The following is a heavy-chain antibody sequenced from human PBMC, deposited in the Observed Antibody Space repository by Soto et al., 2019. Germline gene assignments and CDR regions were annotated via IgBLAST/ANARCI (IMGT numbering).Heavy chain of an antibody. D-gene: IGHD6-13*01. CDR1: GGTFSSYA. CDR2: IIPIFGTA. V-gene: IGHV1-69*13. Sequence: SVKVSCKASGGTFSSYAISWVRQAPGQGLEWMGGIIPIFGTANYAQKFQGRVTITADESTSTAYMELSSLRSEDTAVYYCARVRRAADGISSPDDFDIWGQGTMVTVSS. CDR3: ARVRRAADGISSPDDFDI. J-gene: IGHJ3*02.